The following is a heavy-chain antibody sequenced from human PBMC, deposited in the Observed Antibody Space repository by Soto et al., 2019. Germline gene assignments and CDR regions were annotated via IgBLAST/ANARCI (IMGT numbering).Heavy chain of an antibody. CDR1: GFTFSRYG. CDR2: VSIDGINQ. J-gene: IGHJ6*02. Sequence: GGSLRLSCAASGFTFSRYGMHWVRQAPGKGLEWVAVVSIDGINQYYAESVKGRFSISKDNSKNTLYLQLNSLRPEDAAVYYCARPRADFYYYYAMDVWGQGTTVTVSS. CDR3: ARPRADFYYYYAMDV. V-gene: IGHV3-30*03.